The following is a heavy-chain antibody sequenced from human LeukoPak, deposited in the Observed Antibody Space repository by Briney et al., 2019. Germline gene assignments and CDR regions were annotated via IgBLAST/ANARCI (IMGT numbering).Heavy chain of an antibody. J-gene: IGHJ5*02. CDR2: IWYDGSNK. D-gene: IGHD3-3*01. Sequence: GRSLRLSCAASGFTFSSYGMPWVRQAPGKGLEWVAVIWYDGSNKYYADSVKGRFTISTDNSKNTLYLQMNSLRAEDTAVYYCARDFWSGYYGGPTELNWFDPWGQGTLVTVSS. CDR1: GFTFSSYG. CDR3: ARDFWSGYYGGPTELNWFDP. V-gene: IGHV3-33*01.